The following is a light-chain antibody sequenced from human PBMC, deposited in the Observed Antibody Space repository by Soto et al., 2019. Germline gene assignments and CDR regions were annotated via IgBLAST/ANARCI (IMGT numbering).Light chain of an antibody. J-gene: IGLJ3*02. Sequence: QSALTQPASVSGSPGQSITISCSGTRSDIGSYNYVAWYQQFPGKTPKILIYGVSNRPSGVSSRFSGSKSGNTASLTISGLQAEDEADYYCISYTRTNTRVFGGGTKLTVL. V-gene: IGLV2-14*01. CDR3: ISYTRTNTRV. CDR2: GVS. CDR1: RSDIGSYNY.